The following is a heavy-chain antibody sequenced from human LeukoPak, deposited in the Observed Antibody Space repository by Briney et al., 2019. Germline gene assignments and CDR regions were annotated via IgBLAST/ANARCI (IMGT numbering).Heavy chain of an antibody. V-gene: IGHV3-53*01. Sequence: PGGSLRLSCAASGFTVSTTFMSWVRQTPGKGLEWVSFINDVGTTYYIDSVQGRFTISRDSSQNTLYLQMNSLRAEDTAPYYCAGDPAAGRLRDWGQGTLVTVSS. CDR3: AGDPAAGRLRD. CDR1: GFTVSTTF. J-gene: IGHJ4*02. CDR2: INDVGTT. D-gene: IGHD1-14*01.